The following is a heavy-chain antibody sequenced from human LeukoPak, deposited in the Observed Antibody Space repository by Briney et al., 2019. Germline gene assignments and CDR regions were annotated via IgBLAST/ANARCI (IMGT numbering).Heavy chain of an antibody. CDR3: ARGLEMATSELDY. Sequence: SQTLSLTCAISGDSVSSNSADWNWIRQSPSRGLEWLGRTYYRSKWYIDYALSVKSRMMISPDTSKNQFSLQLNSVTPEDTAVYYCARGLEMATSELDYWGQGTLVTVSS. V-gene: IGHV6-1*01. J-gene: IGHJ4*02. D-gene: IGHD5-24*01. CDR2: TYYRSKWYI. CDR1: GDSVSSNSAD.